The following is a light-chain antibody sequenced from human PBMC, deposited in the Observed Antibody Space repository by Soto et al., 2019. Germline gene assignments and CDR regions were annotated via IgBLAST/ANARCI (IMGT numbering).Light chain of an antibody. CDR3: QQYNNWPPVT. Sequence: EFVLTQSPATLSLSPGERATLSCRASQNVGTFLAWYQLKPGQAPRLVIYDASNRAAGIPDRFSGSGSGTDFTLTISSLQSEDFAVYYCQQYNNWPPVTFGQGTKVDIK. V-gene: IGKV3-11*01. J-gene: IGKJ1*01. CDR1: QNVGTF. CDR2: DAS.